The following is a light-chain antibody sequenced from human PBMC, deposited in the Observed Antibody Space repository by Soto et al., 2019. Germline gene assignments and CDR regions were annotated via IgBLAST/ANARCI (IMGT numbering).Light chain of an antibody. CDR3: MQALQTPWT. J-gene: IGKJ1*01. V-gene: IGKV2-28*01. Sequence: IVMTQSPLSLPVTPGEPASISCRSSQNLLHSDGFNYLDWYLQKPGQSPQLLIFLGSYRASGVTDRFSGSGSGTDFALRISRVEAEDVGVYYCMQALQTPWTFGQGTKVDIK. CDR2: LGS. CDR1: QNLLHSDGFNY.